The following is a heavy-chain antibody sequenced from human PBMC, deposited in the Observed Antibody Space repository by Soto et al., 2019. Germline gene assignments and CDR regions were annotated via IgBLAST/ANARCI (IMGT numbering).Heavy chain of an antibody. CDR3: TRGLIERKGVSDH. D-gene: IGHD2-8*01. J-gene: IGHJ4*02. CDR2: INTDGFIT. CDR1: GFTFSSYW. Sequence: EVQLVESGGNLVQPGGSLRLSCAASGFTFSSYWMHWVRQAPGKGLVWVSRINTDGFITNYADSVKGRFTVSRDSAKNTLYLHMNSLRVDDTAVYYCTRGLIERKGVSDHWSQGTLVTVSS. V-gene: IGHV3-74*01.